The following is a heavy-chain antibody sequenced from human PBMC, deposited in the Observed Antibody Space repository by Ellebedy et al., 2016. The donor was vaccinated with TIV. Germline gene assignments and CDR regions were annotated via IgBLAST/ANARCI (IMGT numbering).Heavy chain of an antibody. CDR3: AKSTSGWWVFDY. D-gene: IGHD6-19*01. J-gene: IGHJ4*02. Sequence: GESLNISCAASGFIVSSNYMSWVRQAPGKGLEWASVIYSGGSTYYADSVKGRFTISRDNSKNTLYLQMNSLRAEDTAVYYCAKSTSGWWVFDYWGQGTLVTVSS. V-gene: IGHV3-66*01. CDR2: IYSGGST. CDR1: GFIVSSNY.